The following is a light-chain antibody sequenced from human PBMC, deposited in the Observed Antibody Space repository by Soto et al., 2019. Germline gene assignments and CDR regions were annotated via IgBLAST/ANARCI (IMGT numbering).Light chain of an antibody. Sequence: EIVLTQSPATLSLSPGERATLSCRASQSVSSNLAWYQQKPGQAPRLLIYDASKRATDIPTRFSGSGFGTDFTLTITSLEPEDSAVYSCQQRITWPTFGQGTKLEIK. CDR1: QSVSSN. J-gene: IGKJ2*01. V-gene: IGKV3-11*01. CDR3: QQRITWPT. CDR2: DAS.